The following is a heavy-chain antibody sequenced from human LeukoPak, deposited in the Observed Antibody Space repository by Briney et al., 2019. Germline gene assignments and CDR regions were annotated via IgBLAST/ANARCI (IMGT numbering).Heavy chain of an antibody. V-gene: IGHV3-7*01. Sequence: GGSLRLSCAASGFTFSGYWMSWLRQAAGKGLEWVANTKQDGTEKYYVDSVKGRFIISRDNAKTSLYLQMNSLRAEDTAVYSCARDGSGWSVYWGQGTLVTASS. J-gene: IGHJ4*02. D-gene: IGHD6-19*01. CDR1: GFTFSGYW. CDR2: TKQDGTEK. CDR3: ARDGSGWSVY.